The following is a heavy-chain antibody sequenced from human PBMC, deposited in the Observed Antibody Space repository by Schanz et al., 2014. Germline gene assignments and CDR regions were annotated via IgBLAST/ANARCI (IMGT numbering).Heavy chain of an antibody. D-gene: IGHD3-16*01. Sequence: QLQLQESGPGLVKPSETLSLTCTVSGGSISSGESYWGWIRQSPEEGLQYIGSVYFSGTTAYSPSLKGRVPISLDTSKNQFSLMLTSVTAADTAVYFCARHGGYYDVLNSFDIWGQGTLVTVSS. CDR2: VYFSGTT. CDR3: ARHGGYYDVLNSFDI. V-gene: IGHV4-39*01. J-gene: IGHJ5*02. CDR1: GGSISSGESY.